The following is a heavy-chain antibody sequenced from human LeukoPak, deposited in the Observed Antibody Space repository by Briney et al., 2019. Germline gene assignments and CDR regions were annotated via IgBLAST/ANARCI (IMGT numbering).Heavy chain of an antibody. J-gene: IGHJ4*02. CDR1: GFPFTVYP. V-gene: IGHV3-30-3*01. CDR2: SSSDETYK. D-gene: IGHD5/OR15-5a*01. CDR3: ARSVSGVWLFDY. Sequence: GGSLRLSCAASGFPFTVYPTHWVRPAPGKGLEWVSVSSSDETYKFYADSVRGRFTISRDNSKNRLYLQMSDLRAEDTAVYFCARSVSGVWLFDYWGRGTLVTVSS.